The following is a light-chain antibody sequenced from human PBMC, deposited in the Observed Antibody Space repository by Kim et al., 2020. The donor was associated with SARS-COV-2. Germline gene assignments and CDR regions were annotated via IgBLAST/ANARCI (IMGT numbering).Light chain of an antibody. J-gene: IGLJ2*01. CDR3: QSYNRSNVI. CDR2: EDD. CDR1: SGSIDDNY. Sequence: GKTFTISCTRSSGSIDDNYVQWYQQRPGGVPTTVIYEDDQRPSGVSDRFSGSIDNSSNSASLTISGLKTEDEADYYCQSYNRSNVIFGGGTQLTVL. V-gene: IGLV6-57*03.